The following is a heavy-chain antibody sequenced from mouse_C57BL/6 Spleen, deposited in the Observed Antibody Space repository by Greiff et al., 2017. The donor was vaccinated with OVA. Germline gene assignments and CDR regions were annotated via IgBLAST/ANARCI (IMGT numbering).Heavy chain of an antibody. CDR3: ARSAEGYNPFAY. CDR2: IYPGDGDT. V-gene: IGHV1-82*01. CDR1: GYAFSSSW. D-gene: IGHD2-2*01. Sequence: VKLQQSGPELVKPGASVKISCKASGYAFSSSWMNWVKQRPGQGLEWIGRIYPGDGDTNSNGKFKGKATLTADKSSSTAYMQLISRTSEDSAVDFCARSAEGYNPFAYWGQGTLVTVSA. J-gene: IGHJ3*01.